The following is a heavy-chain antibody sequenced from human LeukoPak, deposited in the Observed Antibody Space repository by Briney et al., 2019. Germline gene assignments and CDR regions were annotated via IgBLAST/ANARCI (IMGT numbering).Heavy chain of an antibody. CDR1: GGSISNYY. J-gene: IGHJ4*02. D-gene: IGHD5-18*01. V-gene: IGHV4-59*13. CDR2: IYYTGST. CDR3: ARCGYSYGTGYYFDY. Sequence: SKTLSLTCTVSGGSISNYYWSWVRQPPGKGLEWVGFIYYTGSTNYNPSLKSRVTISLDTSKNQFSLKLSSVTAADTAVYYCARCGYSYGTGYYFDYWGPGTLVTVSS.